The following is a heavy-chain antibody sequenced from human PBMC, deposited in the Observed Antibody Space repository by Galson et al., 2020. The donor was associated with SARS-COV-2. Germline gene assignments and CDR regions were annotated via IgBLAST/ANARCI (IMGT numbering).Heavy chain of an antibody. Sequence: QLGESLKISCAASGFAFNKFWMSWVRHVPGKGLEWVANINQDGTNKDFAASVRGRFATSRDNANNFVYLHMSSLRVEETGVYYGARDIWPEDDWGQGTLVTVSS. CDR1: GFAFNKFW. V-gene: IGHV3-7*01. J-gene: IGHJ4*02. CDR2: INQDGTNK. CDR3: ARDIWPEDD. D-gene: IGHD3-16*01.